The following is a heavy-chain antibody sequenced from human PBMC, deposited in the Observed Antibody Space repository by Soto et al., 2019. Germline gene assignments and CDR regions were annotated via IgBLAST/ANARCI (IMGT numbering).Heavy chain of an antibody. CDR3: ARGSKKIRYCSSTSCLYNWFDP. CDR1: GGSFSGYY. J-gene: IGHJ5*02. V-gene: IGHV4-34*01. Sequence: SETLSLTCAVYGGSFSGYYWSWIRQPPGKGLEWIGEINHSGSTNYNPSLKSRVTISVDTSKNQFSLKLSSVTAADTAVYYCARGSKKIRYCSSTSCLYNWFDPWGQGTLVTVSS. D-gene: IGHD2-2*01. CDR2: INHSGST.